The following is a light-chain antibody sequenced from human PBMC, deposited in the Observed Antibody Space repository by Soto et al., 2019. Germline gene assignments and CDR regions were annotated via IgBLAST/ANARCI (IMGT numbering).Light chain of an antibody. Sequence: DIQMTQSPSTLSASVGDRVTITCRASQSISNSLDWYQQKPGKAPNLLIYKASSLESGVPSRFSGSGSGTEFTLTISSLQPDDFETYYCRQYNSYPFTFGGVTKVEIK. V-gene: IGKV1-5*03. J-gene: IGKJ4*01. CDR2: KAS. CDR3: RQYNSYPFT. CDR1: QSISNS.